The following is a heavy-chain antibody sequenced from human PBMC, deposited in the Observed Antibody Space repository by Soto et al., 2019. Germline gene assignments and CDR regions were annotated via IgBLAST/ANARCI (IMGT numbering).Heavy chain of an antibody. V-gene: IGHV4-4*02. CDR1: GASISDNNW. CDR3: ARHIGVTGTRGFDY. CDR2: VVHWGTT. D-gene: IGHD6-19*01. J-gene: IGHJ4*02. Sequence: QVPLQESGPGLVKPSGTVSLTCAVSGASISDNNWWSWVRQPPGKGLEWIGEVVHWGTTNYNPSLRSRVTISMDKSKNQISLTLRSVTAADSALYYCARHIGVTGTRGFDYWGQGTLVTVSS.